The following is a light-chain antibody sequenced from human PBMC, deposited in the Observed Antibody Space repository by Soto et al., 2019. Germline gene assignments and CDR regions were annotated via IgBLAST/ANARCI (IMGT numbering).Light chain of an antibody. CDR1: QSIYSW. CDR2: KAS. CDR3: QQYNTYSPWT. V-gene: IGKV1-5*03. J-gene: IGKJ1*01. Sequence: DTQMTQSPSTLSASVGDRVTITCRASQSIYSWLAWYQQKPGKAPKLLSYKASILQSGVPSRFSGSGSGTEFTLNIISLQPEDFATYYCQQYNTYSPWTFGQGTKVEIK.